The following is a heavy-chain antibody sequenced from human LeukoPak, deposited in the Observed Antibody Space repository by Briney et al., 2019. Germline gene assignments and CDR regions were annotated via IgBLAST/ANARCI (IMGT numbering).Heavy chain of an antibody. D-gene: IGHD3-22*01. CDR1: GGSISSYY. CDR2: IYYSGST. J-gene: IGHJ3*02. Sequence: SETLSLTCTVSGGSISSYYWSWIRQPPGKGLEWIGYIYYSGSTNYNPSLKSQVTISVDTSKNQFSLKLSSVTAADTAVYYCARVRHYYDSSGYLSPVGAFDIWGQGTMVTVSS. CDR3: ARVRHYYDSSGYLSPVGAFDI. V-gene: IGHV4-59*01.